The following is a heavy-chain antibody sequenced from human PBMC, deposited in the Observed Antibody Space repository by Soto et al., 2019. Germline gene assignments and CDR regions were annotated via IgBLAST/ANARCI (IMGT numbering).Heavy chain of an antibody. Sequence: QVHLQQWGAGLLKPSETLSLTCAVYGESFIGYYWTWIRQPPGKGLEWIGEINHRGSANYNPYLKSRVTISVDTSNNQFSLKLSSVTAADTSVYYCARTDIVTTNCFDPWGQGTLVTVSS. CDR2: INHRGSA. CDR1: GESFIGYY. D-gene: IGHD5-12*01. V-gene: IGHV4-34*02. J-gene: IGHJ5*02. CDR3: ARTDIVTTNCFDP.